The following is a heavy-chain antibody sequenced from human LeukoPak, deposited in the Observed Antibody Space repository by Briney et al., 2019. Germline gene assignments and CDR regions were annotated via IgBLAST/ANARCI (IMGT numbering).Heavy chain of an antibody. Sequence: GGSLRLSCAASGFIFTDYWMNWVRQAPGKGLEWVAMIKYDGIDKQYLDSVKGRFTISRDNAKNSLYLQMNSLRAEDAAVYYCARDSVGLLTGLDYWGQGTLVTVSS. CDR3: ARDSVGLLTGLDY. CDR1: GFIFTDYW. V-gene: IGHV3-7*01. D-gene: IGHD3-9*01. CDR2: IKYDGIDK. J-gene: IGHJ4*02.